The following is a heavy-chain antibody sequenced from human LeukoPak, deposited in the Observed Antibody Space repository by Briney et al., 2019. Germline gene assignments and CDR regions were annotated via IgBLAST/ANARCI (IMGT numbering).Heavy chain of an antibody. Sequence: SETLSLTCSVSGGSINVYYWNWIRQSPGKGLEWIGSISYSGNTNYNPSLKSRVTISIDTSKNRFSLKVSSVTAADTAMYYCARGGSRSYTSSTLDYWGQGTLITVSS. J-gene: IGHJ4*02. V-gene: IGHV4-59*01. CDR2: ISYSGNT. CDR3: ARGGSRSYTSSTLDY. CDR1: GGSINVYY. D-gene: IGHD6-6*01.